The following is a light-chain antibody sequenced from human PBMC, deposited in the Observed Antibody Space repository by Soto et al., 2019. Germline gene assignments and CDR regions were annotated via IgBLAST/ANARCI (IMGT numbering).Light chain of an antibody. V-gene: IGKV3-20*01. CDR3: QQYGSSQWT. CDR2: GAS. J-gene: IGKJ1*01. Sequence: FTQSTSTLSFSPGERATLSCRASQSVSSSYLAWHQQKPGQAPRLLIYGASSRATGIPDRFSGSGSGTDFTLTISRLEPEDFAVYYCQQYGSSQWTFGQGSKVDIK. CDR1: QSVSSSY.